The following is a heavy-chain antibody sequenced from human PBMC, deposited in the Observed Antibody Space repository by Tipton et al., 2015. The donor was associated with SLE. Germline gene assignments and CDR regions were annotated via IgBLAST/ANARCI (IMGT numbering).Heavy chain of an antibody. J-gene: IGHJ4*02. Sequence: TLSLTCTVSGGSISSSSYYWGWIRQPPGKGLEWIGSIYYTGNTYYNPSLKSRVTISEDTSRNQFSLKLTSVTAADTAVYYCVGWGSSGYYYGFDYWGQGTLVTVSS. CDR3: VGWGSSGYYYGFDY. CDR1: GGSISSSSYY. D-gene: IGHD3-22*01. V-gene: IGHV4-39*01. CDR2: IYYTGNT.